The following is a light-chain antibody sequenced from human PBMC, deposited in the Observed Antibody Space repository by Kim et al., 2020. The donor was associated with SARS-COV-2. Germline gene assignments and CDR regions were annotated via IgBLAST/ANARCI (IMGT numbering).Light chain of an antibody. J-gene: IGLJ7*01. Sequence: QSALTQPASVSASPGQSITIPCKGTISDIDAYNYVSWYQQHPGKAPKLMIYDVTKRPSGVSYRFSGSKSGNTASLTISGLQAEDEADYYCSSYTGSSGLRMFGRGTQLTVL. V-gene: IGLV2-14*03. CDR3: SSYTGSSGLRM. CDR1: ISDIDAYNY. CDR2: DVT.